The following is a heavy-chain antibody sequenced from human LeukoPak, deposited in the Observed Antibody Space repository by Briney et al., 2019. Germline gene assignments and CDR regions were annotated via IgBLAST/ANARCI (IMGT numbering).Heavy chain of an antibody. D-gene: IGHD5-18*01. V-gene: IGHV2-5*02. J-gene: IGHJ6*02. Sequence: SGPTLVNPTQTLTLTCTFSGFSLSTSGVGVGWIRQPPGKALEWLALIYWDDDKRYSPSLKSRLTITKDTSKNQVVLTMTNMDPVDTATYYCAHSGVVGYCYGSLYGMDVWGQGTTVTVSS. CDR1: GFSLSTSGVG. CDR3: AHSGVVGYCYGSLYGMDV. CDR2: IYWDDDK.